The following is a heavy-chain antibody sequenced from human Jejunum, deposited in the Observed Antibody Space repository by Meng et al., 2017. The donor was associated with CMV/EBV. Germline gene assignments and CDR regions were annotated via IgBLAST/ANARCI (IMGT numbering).Heavy chain of an antibody. V-gene: IGHV4-59*01. CDR3: ARGNYPSRFDY. D-gene: IGHD1-7*01. CDR2: IYYSGTT. Sequence: CTVSGDTIGSYYWSWIRQPPGKGLEWIGYIYYSGTTNSNPSLKSRVTIAVDTSKNQFSLKLSSVTAADTAVYYCARGNYPSRFDYWGQGTLVTVSS. CDR1: GDTIGSYY. J-gene: IGHJ4*02.